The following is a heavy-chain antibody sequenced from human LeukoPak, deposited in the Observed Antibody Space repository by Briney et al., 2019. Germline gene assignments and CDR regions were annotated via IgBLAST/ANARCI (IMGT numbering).Heavy chain of an antibody. Sequence: GGSLRLSCAASGFTFSSYAMHWVRQAPGKGLEWVAVISYDGSNKYYADSVKGRFTISRDHSKNTLYLQMSSLRAEDTGVYYCARENRGSRWLDPWGQGILVTVSS. CDR3: ARENRGSRWLDP. J-gene: IGHJ5*02. CDR2: ISYDGSNK. V-gene: IGHV3-30*04. CDR1: GFTFSSYA. D-gene: IGHD2/OR15-2a*01.